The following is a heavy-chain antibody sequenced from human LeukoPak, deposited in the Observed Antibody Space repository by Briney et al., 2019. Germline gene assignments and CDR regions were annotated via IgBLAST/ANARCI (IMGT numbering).Heavy chain of an antibody. Sequence: GGSLRLSCAASGFTFSSYSMSWVRQAPGKGLEWVSSISSSSSYIYYADSVKGRFTISRDNAKNSLYLQMNSLRAEDTAVYYCARDRYGGNSFDYWGQGTLVTVSS. D-gene: IGHD4-23*01. V-gene: IGHV3-21*01. CDR2: ISSSSSYI. CDR1: GFTFSSYS. J-gene: IGHJ4*02. CDR3: ARDRYGGNSFDY.